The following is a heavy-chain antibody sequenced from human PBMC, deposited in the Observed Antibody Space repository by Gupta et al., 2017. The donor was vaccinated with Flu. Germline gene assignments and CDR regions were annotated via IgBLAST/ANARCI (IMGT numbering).Heavy chain of an antibody. D-gene: IGHD1-20*01. CDR2: ISGSGGST. CDR1: GFTFSRYA. CDR3: AKDLILTGTTFGAFDI. J-gene: IGHJ3*02. Sequence: EVQLLESGGGLVQPGGSLRLSCAASGFTFSRYAMSWVRHASGKGLDWVSGISGSGGSTYYADSVKGRFTISRDNSKNTLYLQMNSLRAEDTAVYYCAKDLILTGTTFGAFDIWGQGTMVTVSS. V-gene: IGHV3-23*01.